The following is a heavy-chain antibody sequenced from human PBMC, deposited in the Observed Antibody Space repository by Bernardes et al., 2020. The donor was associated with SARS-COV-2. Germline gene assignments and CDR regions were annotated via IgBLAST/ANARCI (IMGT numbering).Heavy chain of an antibody. J-gene: IGHJ5*02. CDR3: ARHPRRLQVSGSWFDP. V-gene: IGHV4-39*01. Sequence: SETLTLTCTVSGDSISSRTYYWGWIRQSPGKGLEWIGSAYYTGGTYYNPSLKGRVTISVDTSKNQFSLRLNSLTAADAAVYYCARHPRRLQVSGSWFDPWGQGTLVNVSS. CDR1: GDSISSRTYY. CDR2: AYYTGGT. D-gene: IGHD1-26*01.